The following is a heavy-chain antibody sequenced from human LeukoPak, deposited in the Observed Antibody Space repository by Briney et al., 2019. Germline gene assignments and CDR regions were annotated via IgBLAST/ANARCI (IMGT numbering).Heavy chain of an antibody. Sequence: GSSVKVSCKASGGTFSSYAISWVRQAPGQGLEWMGGIIPIFGTANYAQKFQGRVTITADESTSTAYMELSSLRSEDTAVYYCAREEDAARGYSYGTDYWGQRTLVTVSS. CDR3: AREEDAARGYSYGTDY. CDR1: GGTFSSYA. V-gene: IGHV1-69*01. D-gene: IGHD5-18*01. CDR2: IIPIFGTA. J-gene: IGHJ4*02.